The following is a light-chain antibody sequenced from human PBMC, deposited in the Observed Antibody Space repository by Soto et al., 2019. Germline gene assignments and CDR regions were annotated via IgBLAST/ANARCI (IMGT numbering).Light chain of an antibody. CDR2: AAS. Sequence: DIQMTQSPSSLSASVGDRVTITCRASHSITSSLNWYQQKPGRAPKLLIYAASNLQGGVPSRFTGSGSGTDFTLTISSLQPEDFATYYCQQSYSSPYTFGQGTKLVIK. V-gene: IGKV1-39*01. CDR3: QQSYSSPYT. CDR1: HSITSS. J-gene: IGKJ2*01.